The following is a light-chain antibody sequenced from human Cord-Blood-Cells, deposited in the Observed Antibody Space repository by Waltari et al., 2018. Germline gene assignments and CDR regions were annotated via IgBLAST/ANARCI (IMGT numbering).Light chain of an antibody. J-gene: IGKJ5*01. Sequence: DIQLTQSPSFLSASVGDRVTITCRASQGISSYLAWYQQKPGKAPKLLIYAASTLQSGVPSRFSGSGSGTEFTLTISSLQPEDFATYYCQQPNSYPITFGQGTRLEIK. V-gene: IGKV1-9*01. CDR2: AAS. CDR1: QGISSY. CDR3: QQPNSYPIT.